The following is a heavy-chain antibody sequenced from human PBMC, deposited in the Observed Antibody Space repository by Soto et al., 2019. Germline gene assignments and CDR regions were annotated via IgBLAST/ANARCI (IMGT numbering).Heavy chain of an antibody. CDR2: IWFDGSDK. CDR3: ARTYSAGPRIAASIEY. J-gene: IGHJ4*02. V-gene: IGHV3-33*01. D-gene: IGHD6-13*01. Sequence: PGGSLRLSCAACGFTFSNFGMHWVRQAPGKGLEWVAVIWFDGSDKYYADSAKGRSTISRDNSKNRLHLQMDSLRAEDTALYFCARTYSAGPRIAASIEYWGQGTLVTVSS. CDR1: GFTFSNFG.